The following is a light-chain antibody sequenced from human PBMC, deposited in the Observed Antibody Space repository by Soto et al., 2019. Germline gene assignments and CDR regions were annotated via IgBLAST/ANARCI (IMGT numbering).Light chain of an antibody. V-gene: IGKV1-5*01. CDR3: QQYNSYSWT. J-gene: IGKJ1*01. CDR1: QSIGSW. Sequence: DIQMNQSPSTLSASVGDRVTITCRASQSIGSWLAWYQQKPGKAPNLLIYDASSLESGVPSRFSGSGSGTEFTLTISSLQPDDFATYYCQQYNSYSWTFGQGTKVDIK. CDR2: DAS.